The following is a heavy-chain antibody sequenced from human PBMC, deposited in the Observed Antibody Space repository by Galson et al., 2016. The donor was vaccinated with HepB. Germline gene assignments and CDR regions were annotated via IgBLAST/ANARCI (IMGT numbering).Heavy chain of an antibody. D-gene: IGHD2-2*01. CDR1: GFTFGSYA. CDR3: ARALLGGGAGGSDTVAVPSAMDH. J-gene: IGHJ4*02. CDR2: ISSSGGTT. V-gene: IGHV3-23*01. Sequence: SLRLSCAASGFTFGSYAMTWIRQAPGKGLEWVSSISSSGGTTYYTDSVKGRFTISRDGSESTLYVHMNRLRVEDTAVYYCARALLGGGAGGSDTVAVPSAMDHWGQGTLVTVSS.